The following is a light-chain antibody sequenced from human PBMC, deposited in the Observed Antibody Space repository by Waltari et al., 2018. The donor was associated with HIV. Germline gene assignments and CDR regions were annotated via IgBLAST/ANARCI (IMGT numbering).Light chain of an antibody. CDR1: QSVTSN. CDR3: QQYYNWPPTWT. CDR2: GAS. J-gene: IGKJ1*01. V-gene: IGKV3-15*01. Sequence: EIVMTQSPATLSVSPGERATLSCRASQSVTSNLAWYQQRPGQAPRLLISGASTRATDIPARFSGSGSGTEFTLTISSLQSEDFVVYYCQQYYNWPPTWTFGQGTRVEIK.